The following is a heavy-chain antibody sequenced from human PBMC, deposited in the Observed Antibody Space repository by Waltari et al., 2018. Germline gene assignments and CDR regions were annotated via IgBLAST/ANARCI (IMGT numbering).Heavy chain of an antibody. V-gene: IGHV1-69*13. J-gene: IGHJ6*02. CDR2: IIPIFGTA. Sequence: QVQLVQSGAEVKKPGSSVKVSCKASGGTFSSYAISWVRQAPGKGLEWMGGIIPIFGTANYAQKFQGRVTITADVSTSTAYMELSSLRSEDTAVYYCARIKREWLLSNYYYYGMDVWGQGTTVTVSS. D-gene: IGHD3-3*01. CDR3: ARIKREWLLSNYYYYGMDV. CDR1: GGTFSSYA.